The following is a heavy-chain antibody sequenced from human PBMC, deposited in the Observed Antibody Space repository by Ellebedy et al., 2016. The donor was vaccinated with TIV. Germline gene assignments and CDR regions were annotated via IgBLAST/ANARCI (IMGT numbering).Heavy chain of an antibody. CDR3: ARRGYCSGGSCYPFDY. CDR1: GFTFSSYS. V-gene: IGHV3-48*04. Sequence: GGSLRLSXAASGFTFSSYSMNWVRQAPGKGLEWVSYISSSSSTIYYADSVKGRFTISRDNAKNSLYLQMNSLRAEDTAVYYCARRGYCSGGSCYPFDYWGQGTLVTVSS. D-gene: IGHD2-15*01. CDR2: ISSSSSTI. J-gene: IGHJ4*02.